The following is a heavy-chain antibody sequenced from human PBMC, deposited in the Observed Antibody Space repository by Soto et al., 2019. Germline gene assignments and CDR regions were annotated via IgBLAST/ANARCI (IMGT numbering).Heavy chain of an antibody. Sequence: AGGSLRLSCAASGFTFSNDWMHWVRQAAGKGLVWVSRIKMDGSSTNYADSVKGRFTISRDNSKNTLYLQMNSLRAEDTAVYYCARGRPSYGSGIYRLPYYYYYGMDVWGQGTTVTVSS. V-gene: IGHV3-74*01. D-gene: IGHD3-10*01. CDR2: IKMDGSST. CDR3: ARGRPSYGSGIYRLPYYYYYGMDV. J-gene: IGHJ6*02. CDR1: GFTFSNDW.